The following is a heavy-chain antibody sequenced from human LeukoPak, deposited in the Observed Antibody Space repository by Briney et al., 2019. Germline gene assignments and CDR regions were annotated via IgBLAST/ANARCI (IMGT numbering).Heavy chain of an antibody. D-gene: IGHD6-19*01. J-gene: IGHJ4*02. Sequence: SVKVSCKASGGTFSSYAISWVRQAPGQGLEWMGRIIPIFGTANYAQKFQGRVTITTAESTSTAYMELSSLRSEDTAVYYCARTFCSSPWSSGCLGDFDYWGQGTLVTVSS. CDR1: GGTFSSYA. V-gene: IGHV1-69*05. CDR2: IIPIFGTA. CDR3: ARTFCSSPWSSGCLGDFDY.